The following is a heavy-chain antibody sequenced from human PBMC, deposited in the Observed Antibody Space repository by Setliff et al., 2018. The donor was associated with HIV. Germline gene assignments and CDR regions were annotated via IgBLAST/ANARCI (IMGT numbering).Heavy chain of an antibody. D-gene: IGHD2-2*01. CDR3: ARHDCSSSSGFVDY. CDR2: IHSSGPT. J-gene: IGHJ4*02. V-gene: IGHV4-4*09. CDR1: GGSINNYY. Sequence: PSETLSLTCTVSGGSINNYYWSWMRQSPGKGLEWIGYIHSSGPTNYNPSLKSRVSISVDTSKNQFSLKLSSVTAADTAVYYCARHDCSSSSGFVDYWGQGTLVTVSS.